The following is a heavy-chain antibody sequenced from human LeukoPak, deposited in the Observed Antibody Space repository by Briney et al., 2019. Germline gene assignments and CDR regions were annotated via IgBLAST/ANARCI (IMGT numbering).Heavy chain of an antibody. Sequence: SSETLSLTCTVSGASISNTGYYWGWIRQPPGKGLEWIGNIYHSGSTYYSPSLKSRVTLSVDTSKNQFSLKLSSVTAADTAVYYCAVVGATTTFDYWGQGTLVTVSS. CDR1: GASISNTGYY. D-gene: IGHD1-26*01. J-gene: IGHJ4*02. V-gene: IGHV4-39*01. CDR2: IYHSGST. CDR3: AVVGATTTFDY.